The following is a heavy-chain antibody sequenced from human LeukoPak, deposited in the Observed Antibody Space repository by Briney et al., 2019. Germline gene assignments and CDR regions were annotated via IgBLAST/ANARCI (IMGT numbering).Heavy chain of an antibody. CDR3: ARDSSSWYWDAFDI. D-gene: IGHD6-13*01. Sequence: GGSLRLSCAASGFTFSSYWMSWVRQAPGKGLEWVANIKQDGGEKYYVDSVKGQFTISRDNAKNSLYLRMNSLRAEDTAVYYCARDSSSWYWDAFDIWGQGTMVTVSS. J-gene: IGHJ3*02. CDR1: GFTFSSYW. CDR2: IKQDGGEK. V-gene: IGHV3-7*03.